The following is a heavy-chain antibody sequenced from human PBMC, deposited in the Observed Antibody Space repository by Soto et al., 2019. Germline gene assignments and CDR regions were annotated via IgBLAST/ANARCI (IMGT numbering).Heavy chain of an antibody. Sequence: GGSLRLSCAASGFTFSSYWMSWVRQAPGKGLEWVANIKQDGSEKYYVDSVKGRFTISRDNAKNSLYLQMNSLRAEDTAVYYCARAEGCQNSYYYYGMDVWGQGTTVTVSS. CDR2: IKQDGSEK. CDR1: GFTFSSYW. V-gene: IGHV3-7*05. J-gene: IGHJ6*02. CDR3: ARAEGCQNSYYYYGMDV.